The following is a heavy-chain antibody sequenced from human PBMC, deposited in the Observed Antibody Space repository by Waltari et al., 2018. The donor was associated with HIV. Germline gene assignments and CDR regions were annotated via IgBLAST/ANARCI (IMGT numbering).Heavy chain of an antibody. D-gene: IGHD6-6*01. CDR1: GFGFAHLG. Sequence: EVQLLASGGESTQPGTSLTNYCGGPGFGFAHLGMACVRRAPGGGLESIASISGGGSKTYYVDSVKGRFTISRDNSKNVMYLKMTNLKVDDTAMYFCAKDLSISSARPRLVSFDFWSQGTQVSVAS. J-gene: IGHJ4*02. CDR2: ISGGGSKT. CDR3: AKDLSISSARPRLVSFDF. V-gene: IGHV3-23*01.